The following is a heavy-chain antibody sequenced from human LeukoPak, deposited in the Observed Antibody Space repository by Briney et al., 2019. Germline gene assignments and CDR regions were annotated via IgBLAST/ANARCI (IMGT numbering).Heavy chain of an antibody. Sequence: GGSLRLSCAASGFTFSKFVLTWVRQAPGKGLEWVSSISGSGDSPNYADSVKGRFTISRDNSKNTLYLQMNSLRAEDTAVYYCAKDSMYYYDSSGYGTYFDYWGQGTLLTVSS. CDR2: ISGSGDSP. CDR3: AKDSMYYYDSSGYGTYFDY. J-gene: IGHJ4*02. V-gene: IGHV3-23*01. CDR1: GFTFSKFV. D-gene: IGHD3-22*01.